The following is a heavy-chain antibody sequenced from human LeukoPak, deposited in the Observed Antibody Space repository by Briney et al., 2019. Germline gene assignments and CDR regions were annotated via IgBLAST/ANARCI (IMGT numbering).Heavy chain of an antibody. J-gene: IGHJ1*01. CDR2: IKRDGSET. D-gene: IGHD6-13*01. CDR3: ARAGQQLVLAEYFQH. Sequence: PGGSLRLSCAASGFTFSHYWMTWVRQAPGKGLEWVANIKRDGSETYYVDSVKGRFTISRDNSKNTLYLQMNSLRAEDTAVYYCARAGQQLVLAEYFQHWGQGTLVTVSS. V-gene: IGHV3-7*01. CDR1: GFTFSHYW.